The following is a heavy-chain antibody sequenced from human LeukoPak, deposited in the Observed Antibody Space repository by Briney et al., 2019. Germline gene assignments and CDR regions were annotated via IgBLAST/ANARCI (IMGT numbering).Heavy chain of an antibody. Sequence: TXXXTCTVSXXXXXXXXWSXIXQPPXXGLEWIGYIYNSGSTIYNPSLKSRVTISADTSKNQFSLKLSSVTAADTAVYYCVRDRELTYWGQGTLVIVSS. CDR3: VRDRELTY. CDR1: XXXXXXXX. V-gene: IGHV4-59*01. J-gene: IGHJ4*02. D-gene: IGHD5-24*01. CDR2: IYNSGST.